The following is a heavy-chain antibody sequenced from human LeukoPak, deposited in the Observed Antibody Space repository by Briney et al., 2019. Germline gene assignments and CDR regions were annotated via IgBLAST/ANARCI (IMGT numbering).Heavy chain of an antibody. V-gene: IGHV3-23*01. J-gene: IGHJ4*02. CDR3: AKSPTYYYDSSGYFRDY. D-gene: IGHD3-22*01. Sequence: GGSLRPSCAASGFTFSSYAMSWVRQAPGKGLEWVSAISGSGGSTYYADSVKGRFTIPRDNSKNTLYLQMNSLRAEDTAVYYCAKSPTYYYDSSGYFRDYWGQGTLVTVSS. CDR1: GFTFSSYA. CDR2: ISGSGGST.